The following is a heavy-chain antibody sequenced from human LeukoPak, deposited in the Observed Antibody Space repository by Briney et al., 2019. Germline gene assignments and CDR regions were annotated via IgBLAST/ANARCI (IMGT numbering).Heavy chain of an antibody. V-gene: IGHV4-59*11. CDR2: IYYSGST. CDR1: GGSISSHY. J-gene: IGHJ6*03. CDR3: ARSYRGSSWVYYYYYMDV. D-gene: IGHD6-6*01. Sequence: SETLSLTCTVSGGSISSHYWSWIRQPPGKGLEWIGYIYYSGSTNYNPSLKSRVTISVDTSKNQFSLKLSSVTAADTAVYYCARSYRGSSWVYYYYYMDVWGKGTTVTVSS.